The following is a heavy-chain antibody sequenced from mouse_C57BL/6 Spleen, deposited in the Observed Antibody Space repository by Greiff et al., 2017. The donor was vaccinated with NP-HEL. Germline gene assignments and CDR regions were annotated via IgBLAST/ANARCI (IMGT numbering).Heavy chain of an antibody. V-gene: IGHV1-82*01. CDR2: IYPGDGDT. CDR1: GYAFSSSW. CDR3: ALEGTLSYFDY. Sequence: VQLQQSGPELVKPGASVTISCKASGYAFSSSWMNWVQQRPGKGLEWIGRIYPGDGDTNYNGKLKGKATLTADKASSTAYMQLSSLTSEYSAVYFCALEGTLSYFDYWGQGTTLTVSS. J-gene: IGHJ2*01.